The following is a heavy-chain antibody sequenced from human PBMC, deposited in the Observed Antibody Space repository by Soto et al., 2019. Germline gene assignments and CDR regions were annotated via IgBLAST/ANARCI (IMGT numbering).Heavy chain of an antibody. CDR1: GGTFSSYA. D-gene: IGHD2-15*01. J-gene: IGHJ6*02. V-gene: IGHV1-69*13. CDR2: IIPIFGSA. CDR3: ARANYGGSQPTSGGMDV. Sequence: SVKVSCKASGGTFSSYAISWVRQAPGQGLEWMGGIIPIFGSANYAQKFQGRVTITADESTSTAYMELSSLRSEDTAVYYCARANYGGSQPTSGGMDVWGQGTTVTVSS.